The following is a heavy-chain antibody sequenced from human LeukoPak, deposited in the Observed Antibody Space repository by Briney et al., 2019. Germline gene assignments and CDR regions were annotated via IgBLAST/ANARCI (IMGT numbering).Heavy chain of an antibody. V-gene: IGHV3-30*04. J-gene: IGHJ4*02. D-gene: IGHD5-24*01. CDR1: GFSFSGYA. Sequence: PGRSLRLSCAASGFSFSGYALHWVRQAPGKGLEWVAFVAYDGSSKYYRDSVKGRFIISRDYSRNTLYLQMNSLRAEDTAVYYCAKSGCNRFDYWGQGTLVTVSS. CDR2: VAYDGSSK. CDR3: AKSGCNRFDY.